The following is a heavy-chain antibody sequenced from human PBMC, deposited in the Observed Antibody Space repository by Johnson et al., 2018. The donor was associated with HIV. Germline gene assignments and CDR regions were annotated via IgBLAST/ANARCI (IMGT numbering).Heavy chain of an antibody. CDR3: ARGRIAARPHAFDI. CDR2: ISSSGSTI. J-gene: IGHJ3*02. V-gene: IGHV3-48*03. D-gene: IGHD6-6*01. CDR1: GFTFSSYE. Sequence: VQLVESGGGVVQPGRSLRLSCAASGFTFSSYEMNWVRQAPGQGLEWVSYISSSGSTIYYADSVKGRFTISRDNAKNSLYLQMNSLKTEDTAVYYCARGRIAARPHAFDIWGQGTMVTVSS.